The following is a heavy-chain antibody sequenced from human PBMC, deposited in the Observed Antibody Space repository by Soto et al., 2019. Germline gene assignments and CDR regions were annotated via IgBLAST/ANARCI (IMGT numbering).Heavy chain of an antibody. Sequence: QVQLQESGPGLVKPSQTLSLTCTVSGGSISSGGYYWSWIRQHPGKGLEWIGYIYYSGSTYYNPSLKSRVTISVDTSKNQFPLKLSSVTAADTAVYYCARDLANSGYSRYFDLWGRGTLVTVSS. CDR3: ARDLANSGYSRYFDL. CDR2: IYYSGST. D-gene: IGHD3-22*01. V-gene: IGHV4-31*03. J-gene: IGHJ2*01. CDR1: GGSISSGGYY.